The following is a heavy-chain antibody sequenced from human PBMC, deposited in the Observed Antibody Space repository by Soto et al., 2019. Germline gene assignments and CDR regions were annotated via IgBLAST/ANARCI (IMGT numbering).Heavy chain of an antibody. V-gene: IGHV3-9*01. D-gene: IGHD3-16*01. Sequence: EMQLVESGGGLVQPGRSLRLSCAASGFSFDEYAMHWVRQAPGMGLKWVSGISWNSGSIVYADSVKGRFTVSRDNAKRAIYLQMNSLRPEDTALYYCAKVWGGAGDWYFDLWGRGTLVTVSS. CDR1: GFSFDEYA. J-gene: IGHJ2*01. CDR3: AKVWGGAGDWYFDL. CDR2: ISWNSGSI.